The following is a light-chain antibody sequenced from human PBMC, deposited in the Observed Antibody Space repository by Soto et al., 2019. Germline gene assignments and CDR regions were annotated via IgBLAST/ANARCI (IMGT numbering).Light chain of an antibody. V-gene: IGLV2-14*01. CDR3: SSYTSSSTPYV. Sequence: QSVLTQPASVSGSPGQSITISCTGTSSDVGGYNYVSWYQQHPVKAPKLMIYDVTNRPSGVSDRFSGSKSGNTASLTIFGLQAEDEADYYCSSYTSSSTPYVFGTGTKVT. J-gene: IGLJ1*01. CDR2: DVT. CDR1: SSDVGGYNY.